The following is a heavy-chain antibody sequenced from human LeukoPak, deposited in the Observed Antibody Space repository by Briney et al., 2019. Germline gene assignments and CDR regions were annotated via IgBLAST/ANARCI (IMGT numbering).Heavy chain of an antibody. V-gene: IGHV4-34*01. J-gene: IGHJ5*02. Sequence: PSETLSLTCAVYGGSFSGYYWSWIRQPPGKGLEWIGEINHSGGTNYNPSLKSRVTISVDTSKNQFSLKLSSVTAADTAVYYCARAARDGDYVGWFDPWGQGTLVTVSS. D-gene: IGHD4-17*01. CDR1: GGSFSGYY. CDR3: ARAARDGDYVGWFDP. CDR2: INHSGGT.